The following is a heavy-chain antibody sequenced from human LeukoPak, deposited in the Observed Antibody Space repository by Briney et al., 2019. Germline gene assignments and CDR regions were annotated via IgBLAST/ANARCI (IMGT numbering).Heavy chain of an antibody. J-gene: IGHJ4*02. D-gene: IGHD6-13*01. V-gene: IGHV3-33*06. CDR3: AKDIAAAGYYFDY. CDR2: IWYDGSNK. Sequence: PGGSLRLSCAASGFTFSSYGMHWVRQAPGKGLEWVAVIWYDGSNKYNADSVKGRSTISRDNSKNTLYLQMNSLRAEDTAVYYCAKDIAAAGYYFDYWGQGTLVTVSS. CDR1: GFTFSSYG.